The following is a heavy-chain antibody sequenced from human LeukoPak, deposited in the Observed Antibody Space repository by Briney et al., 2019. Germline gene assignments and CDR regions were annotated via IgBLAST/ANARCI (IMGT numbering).Heavy chain of an antibody. D-gene: IGHD6-13*01. CDR3: ARTAAGLDY. CDR1: GFTLSSYW. J-gene: IGHJ4*02. CDR2: IKQDGSEK. V-gene: IGHV3-7*01. Sequence: HPGGSLRLSCAASGFTLSSYWMSWVRQAPGKGLEWVANIKQDGSEKYYVDSVKGRFTISRDNARNSLYLQMNSLRAEDTAVYYCARTAAGLDYWGQGTLVTVSS.